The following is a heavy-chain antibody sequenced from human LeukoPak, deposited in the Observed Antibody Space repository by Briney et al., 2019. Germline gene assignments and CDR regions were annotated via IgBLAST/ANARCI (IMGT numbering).Heavy chain of an antibody. D-gene: IGHD3-10*01. Sequence: PGGSLRLSCAASGSTFSSYGMHWVRQVPGKGLEWVAFIRYDGSNKYYADSVKGRFTISRDNSKNTLYLQMNSLRAEDTAVYYCARGSPTMVRGVIIARFDYWGQGTLVTVSS. CDR3: ARGSPTMVRGVIIARFDY. V-gene: IGHV3-30*02. CDR2: IRYDGSNK. CDR1: GSTFSSYG. J-gene: IGHJ4*02.